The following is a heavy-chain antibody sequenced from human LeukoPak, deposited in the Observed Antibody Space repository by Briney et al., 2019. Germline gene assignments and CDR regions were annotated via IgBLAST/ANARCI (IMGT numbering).Heavy chain of an antibody. J-gene: IGHJ6*03. CDR3: ARDPSYASSWYHYMDV. Sequence: GGSLRLSCAASGFTFSYYSMSWVRQAPGKGLEWVANIKQDGSEKYYVDSVKGRFTISRDNAKNSLYLQMNSLRAEDTAVYYCARDPSYASSWYHYMDVWGKGTTVTVSS. CDR1: GFTFSYYS. D-gene: IGHD6-13*01. CDR2: IKQDGSEK. V-gene: IGHV3-7*01.